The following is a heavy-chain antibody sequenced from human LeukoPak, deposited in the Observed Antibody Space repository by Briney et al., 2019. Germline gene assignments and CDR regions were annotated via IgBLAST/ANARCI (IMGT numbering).Heavy chain of an antibody. J-gene: IGHJ4*02. V-gene: IGHV3-7*01. CDR2: IKQGGSEK. CDR3: AREGSGYYIDH. Sequence: GGSLRLSCAASGFTFSSYWMSWVRQAPGKGLEWVANIKQGGSEKYYVDSVKGRFTISRDNAKNSLYLQMNSLRAEGTAVYFCAREGSGYYIDHWGQGTLVTVSS. CDR1: GFTFSSYW. D-gene: IGHD3-22*01.